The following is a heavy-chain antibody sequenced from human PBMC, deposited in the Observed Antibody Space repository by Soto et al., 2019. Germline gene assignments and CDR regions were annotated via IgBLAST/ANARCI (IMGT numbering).Heavy chain of an antibody. CDR3: ARTSHYDSSGYLSYFDY. D-gene: IGHD3-22*01. V-gene: IGHV4-4*02. CDR1: GGSISSNDW. CDR2: MFHSGST. J-gene: IGHJ4*02. Sequence: QVQLQESGPGRVKPSGTLSLTCAVSGGSISSNDWWTWLRQPPGKGLEWIAEMFHSGSTNYNPSLKRRVTISVXXSXNXXSLKLRAVTAADTAVYYCARTSHYDSSGYLSYFDYWGQGILVTVSS.